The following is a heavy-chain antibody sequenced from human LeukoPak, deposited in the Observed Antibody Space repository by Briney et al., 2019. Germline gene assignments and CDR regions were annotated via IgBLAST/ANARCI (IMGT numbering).Heavy chain of an antibody. D-gene: IGHD3-10*02. CDR3: ARHVRSTEDAFDI. CDR2: IFHSGRT. V-gene: IGHV4-38-2*02. Sequence: SETLSLTCTVSGYSISSGYYWGWIRQPPGKGLEWIGSIFHSGRTYYNPSLKSRVTISVDTSKNQFSLKLSSVTAADTAVYYCARHVRSTEDAFDIWGQGTMVTVSS. J-gene: IGHJ3*02. CDR1: GYSISSGYY.